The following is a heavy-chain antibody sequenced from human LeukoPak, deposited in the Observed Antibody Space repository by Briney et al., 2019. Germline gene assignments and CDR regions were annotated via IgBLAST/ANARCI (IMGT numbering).Heavy chain of an antibody. CDR3: ARDLDSSSWYILWFDP. Sequence: GGSLRLSCAASGFTFSSYGMHWVRQAPGKGLEWVAVISYDGSNKYYADSVKGRFTISRDNSKNTLFLQMNSLRTEDTAVYYCARDLDSSSWYILWFDPWGQGTLVTVSS. V-gene: IGHV3-30*19. J-gene: IGHJ5*02. CDR1: GFTFSSYG. CDR2: ISYDGSNK. D-gene: IGHD6-13*01.